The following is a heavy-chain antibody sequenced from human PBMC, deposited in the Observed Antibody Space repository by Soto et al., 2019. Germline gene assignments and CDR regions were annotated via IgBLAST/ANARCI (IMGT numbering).Heavy chain of an antibody. CDR3: ASEMAPTMTGFDY. J-gene: IGHJ4*02. V-gene: IGHV1-69*02. CDR2: IIPILGIA. CDR1: GGTFSSYT. D-gene: IGHD5-12*01. Sequence: QVQLVQSGAEVKKPGSSVKVSCKASGGTFSSYTISWVRQAPGQGLEWMGRIIPILGIANYAQKFQGRVTITADKSTSTAYMELRSLRSEDRAVYYCASEMAPTMTGFDYWGQGTLVTVSS.